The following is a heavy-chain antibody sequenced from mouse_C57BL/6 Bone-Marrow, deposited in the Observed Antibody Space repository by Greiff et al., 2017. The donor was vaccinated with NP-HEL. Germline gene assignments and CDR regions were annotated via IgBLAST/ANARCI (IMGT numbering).Heavy chain of an antibody. CDR3: ARYRPSSFYY. CDR1: GSTFPSYG. J-gene: IGHJ2*01. V-gene: IGHV1-81*01. Sequence: VQLQQSGAELSRPGASVKLSCKASGSTFPSYGISWVKQRTGPGLAWIGEIYPRSGNTYYNEKFKGKATLTADKSSSTAYMELRSLTSEDSAVYFCARYRPSSFYYWGQGTTLTVSS. CDR2: IYPRSGNT.